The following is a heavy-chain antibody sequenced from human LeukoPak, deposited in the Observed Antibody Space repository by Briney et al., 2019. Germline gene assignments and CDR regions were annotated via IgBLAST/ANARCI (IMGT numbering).Heavy chain of an antibody. J-gene: IGHJ4*02. CDR1: GFTFSTYS. CDR2: ISGSSSYI. Sequence: PGGSLRLSCAASGFTFSTYSMNWVRQAPGKGLEWVSSISGSSSYIYYADSVKGRFSISRDYAKNLLYLQMDSLRAEDTAVYYCATYGRSDYVFDYWGQGTLVTVSP. V-gene: IGHV3-21*01. D-gene: IGHD5-12*01. CDR3: ATYGRSDYVFDY.